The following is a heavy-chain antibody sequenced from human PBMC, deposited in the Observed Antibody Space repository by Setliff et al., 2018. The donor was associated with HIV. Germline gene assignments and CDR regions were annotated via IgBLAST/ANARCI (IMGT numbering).Heavy chain of an antibody. CDR2: INPNSGGT. J-gene: IGHJ6*03. V-gene: IGHV1-2*02. CDR3: ARAQLGTLYYYYYYMDV. D-gene: IGHD2-2*01. Sequence: ASVKVSCKASGYTFTDYYIQWVRQAPGQGLEWMGWINPNSGGTNYAQKFQGRVTMTRDTSISTAYMELSRLRSDDTAVYYCARAQLGTLYYYYYYMDVWGKGTTVTVSS. CDR1: GYTFTDYY.